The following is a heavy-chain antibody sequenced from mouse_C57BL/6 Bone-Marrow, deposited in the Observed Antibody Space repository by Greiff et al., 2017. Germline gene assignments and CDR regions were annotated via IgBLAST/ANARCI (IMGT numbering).Heavy chain of an antibody. CDR1: GYTFTSYW. J-gene: IGHJ1*03. Sequence: QVQLQQPGAELVKPGASVKLSCKASGYTFTSYWMHWVKQRPGQGLEWIGMIHPNSGSTNYNEKFKSKATLTVDKSSSTAYMQLSSLTSEDSAVYYCARDYDYYESSWYFDVWGTGTTVTVSS. D-gene: IGHD2-4*01. CDR3: ARDYDYYESSWYFDV. CDR2: IHPNSGST. V-gene: IGHV1-64*01.